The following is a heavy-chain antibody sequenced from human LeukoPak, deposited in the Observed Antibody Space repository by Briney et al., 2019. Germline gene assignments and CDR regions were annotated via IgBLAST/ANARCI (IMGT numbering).Heavy chain of an antibody. J-gene: IGHJ4*02. V-gene: IGHV4-4*09. Sequence: SETLSLTCTVSGVSITSYKWSWLRQSPGKGLEWIGFISTSGRTDYNPSLTSRVSMSVDTSKSQVSLRLSSVTVEDTAVYYCATSYDNKIVPYDCWGQGILVTVSS. D-gene: IGHD3-9*01. CDR1: GVSITSYK. CDR2: ISTSGRT. CDR3: ATSYDNKIVPYDC.